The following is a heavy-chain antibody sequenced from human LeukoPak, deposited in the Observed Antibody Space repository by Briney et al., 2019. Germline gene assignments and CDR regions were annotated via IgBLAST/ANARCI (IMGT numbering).Heavy chain of an antibody. CDR3: ARRGVRGAPYYYGMDV. Sequence: SETLSLTCTVSGGSISSYYWSWIRQPPGKGLEGIGYIYYSGSTNYNPSLKSRVTISVDTSKNQFSLKLSSVTAADTAVYYCARRGVRGAPYYYGMDVWGQGTTVTVSS. CDR1: GGSISSYY. CDR2: IYYSGST. D-gene: IGHD3-10*01. J-gene: IGHJ6*02. V-gene: IGHV4-59*08.